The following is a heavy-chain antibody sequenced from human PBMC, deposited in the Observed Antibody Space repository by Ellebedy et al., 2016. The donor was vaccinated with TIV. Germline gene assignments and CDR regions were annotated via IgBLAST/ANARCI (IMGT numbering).Heavy chain of an antibody. V-gene: IGHV3-23*01. CDR1: GGSISSGDYY. D-gene: IGHD5-18*01. J-gene: IGHJ4*02. CDR3: AKDRTPGDGYWVFDN. CDR2: IVGSGA. Sequence: PSETLSLTCTVSGGSISSGDYYWSWIRQPPGKGLEWVSGIVGSGAQKYADSVKGRFTISRDNSKRTVDLQMNSLRAEDTAVHFCAKDRTPGDGYWVFDNWGQGTLVSVSS.